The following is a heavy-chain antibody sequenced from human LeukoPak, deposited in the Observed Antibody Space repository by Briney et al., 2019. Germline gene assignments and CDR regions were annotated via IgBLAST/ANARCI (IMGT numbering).Heavy chain of an antibody. CDR2: VYSGGSK. CDR1: GFTVSSNY. J-gene: IGHJ6*02. CDR3: ARGTTDILTGYYYYAMDV. V-gene: IGHV3-53*01. D-gene: IGHD3-9*01. Sequence: PGGSLRLSCAASGFTVSSNYMSWVRQAPGKGLEWVSVVYSGGSKYYADSVKGRFTISRDNSKNTVYLQMNSLRAEDTAVYHCARGTTDILTGYYYYAMDVWGQGTTVTVSS.